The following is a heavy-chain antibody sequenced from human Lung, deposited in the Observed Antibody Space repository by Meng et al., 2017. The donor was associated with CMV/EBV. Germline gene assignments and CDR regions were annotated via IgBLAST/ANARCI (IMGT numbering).Heavy chain of an antibody. D-gene: IGHD6-19*01. J-gene: IGHJ4*02. CDR1: GFTFSSYA. CDR3: ARLAGGSGSEG. CDR2: ISYDGSNK. V-gene: IGHV3-30-3*01. Sequence: GGSXRLXCAASGFTFSSYAMHWVRQAPGKGLEWVAVISYDGSNKYYADSVKGRFTISRDNSKNTLYLQMNSLRAEDTAVYYCARLAGGSGSEGWGQGTVVTVSS.